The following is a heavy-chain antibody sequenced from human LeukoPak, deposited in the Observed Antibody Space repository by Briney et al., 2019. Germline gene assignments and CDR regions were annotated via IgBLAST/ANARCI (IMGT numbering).Heavy chain of an antibody. CDR1: GFSISSGYY. CDR2: MYHSGST. J-gene: IGHJ4*02. CDR3: ARGGGAHDY. D-gene: IGHD3-16*01. V-gene: IGHV4-38-2*02. Sequence: PSETLSLTCTVSGFSISSGYYWGWIRQPPGKGLEWIGSMYHSGSTYYNPSLKSRVTVSVDTSKNQFSLKLIFVTAADTAVYYCARGGGAHDYWGQGTLVTVSS.